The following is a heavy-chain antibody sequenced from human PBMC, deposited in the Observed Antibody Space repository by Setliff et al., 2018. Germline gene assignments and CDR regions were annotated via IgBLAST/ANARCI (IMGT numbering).Heavy chain of an antibody. CDR1: GGTFSSYA. CDR3: ARDWRGHSGSYLY. V-gene: IGHV1-18*01. D-gene: IGHD1-26*01. J-gene: IGHJ4*02. Sequence: GASVKVSCKASGGTFSSYAISWVRQAPGQGLEWMGWINPSSGGTNYAQKLQGRVTMTTGTSTSTAYMELRSLRSDDTAVYYCARDWRGHSGSYLYWGQGTLVTVSS. CDR2: INPSSGGT.